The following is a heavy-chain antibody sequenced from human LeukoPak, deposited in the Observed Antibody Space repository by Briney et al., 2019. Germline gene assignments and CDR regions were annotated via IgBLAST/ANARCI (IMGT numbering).Heavy chain of an antibody. V-gene: IGHV3-21*01. J-gene: IGHJ5*02. Sequence: GGSLRLSCAASGFTFSSYSMNWVRQAPGKGLEWVSSISSSSSYIYYADSVKGRFTISRDNAKNSLYLQMNSLRAEDTAVYYCARGAGRRAAHNWFAPWGQGTLVTVSS. CDR1: GFTFSSYS. CDR2: ISSSSSYI. D-gene: IGHD6-25*01. CDR3: ARGAGRRAAHNWFAP.